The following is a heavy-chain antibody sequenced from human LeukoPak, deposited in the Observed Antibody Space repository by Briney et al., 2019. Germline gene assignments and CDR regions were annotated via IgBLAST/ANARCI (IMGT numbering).Heavy chain of an antibody. J-gene: IGHJ5*02. CDR2: INPNSGGT. Sequence: ASVKVSCKASGYTFTSYGISWVRQAPGQGLEWMGWINPNSGGTTSAQNFQGRVTMTRDTSISTAYMELSRLTSDDTAVYYCAKDVGGDSSSWYHWFDPWGQGTLVTVSS. CDR3: AKDVGGDSSSWYHWFDP. D-gene: IGHD6-13*01. V-gene: IGHV1-2*02. CDR1: GYTFTSYG.